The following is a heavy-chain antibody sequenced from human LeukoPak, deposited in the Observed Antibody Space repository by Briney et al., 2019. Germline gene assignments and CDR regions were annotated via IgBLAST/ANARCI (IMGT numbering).Heavy chain of an antibody. Sequence: ASVKVSCKASGYTFTSYGISWVRQAPGQGLEWMGWISAYNGNTNHAQKLQGRVTMTTDTSTSTAYMELRSLRSDDTAVYYCARVKRITMVRGVISGMDVWGKGTTVTVSS. CDR2: ISAYNGNT. CDR3: ARVKRITMVRGVISGMDV. J-gene: IGHJ6*04. CDR1: GYTFTSYG. V-gene: IGHV1-18*04. D-gene: IGHD3-10*01.